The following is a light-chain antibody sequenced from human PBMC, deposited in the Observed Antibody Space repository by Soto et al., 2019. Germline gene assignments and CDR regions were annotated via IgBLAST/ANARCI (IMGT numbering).Light chain of an antibody. V-gene: IGKV3-11*01. CDR1: QSVSSY. CDR2: DAS. Sequence: EIVSTQSPATLSLSPGERATLSSRASQSVSSYLAWYQQKPGQAPRLLIYDASNRATGIPARFSGSGSGTDFTLTISSLEPEDFAVYYCQQRSNWPSITFGQGTRLEIK. CDR3: QQRSNWPSIT. J-gene: IGKJ5*01.